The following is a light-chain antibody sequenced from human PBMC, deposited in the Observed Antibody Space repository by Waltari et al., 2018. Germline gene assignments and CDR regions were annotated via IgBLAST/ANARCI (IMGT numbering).Light chain of an antibody. Sequence: SYELTQPPSVSVSPGQTARITCSGDALPKQYAYWYQQKPGQAPVLVIYKDSERPSGFPERFSGSSSGTTVTLTISGVQAEDEADYYCQSADSSLVFGGGTKLTVL. CDR2: KDS. CDR1: ALPKQY. J-gene: IGLJ2*01. CDR3: QSADSSLV. V-gene: IGLV3-25*03.